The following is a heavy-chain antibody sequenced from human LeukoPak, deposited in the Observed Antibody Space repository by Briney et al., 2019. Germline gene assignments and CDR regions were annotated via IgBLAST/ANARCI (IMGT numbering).Heavy chain of an antibody. Sequence: GASVKVSCKASGYTFTSYAISWVRQAPGQGLEWMGWISANNGNTKYAQNLQGRVTMTTDTSTSTGYMELRSLRSDDTAVYYCARGYDSSRRGALDIWGQGTMVTVSS. CDR2: ISANNGNT. D-gene: IGHD3-22*01. V-gene: IGHV1-18*01. J-gene: IGHJ3*02. CDR3: ARGYDSSRRGALDI. CDR1: GYTFTSYA.